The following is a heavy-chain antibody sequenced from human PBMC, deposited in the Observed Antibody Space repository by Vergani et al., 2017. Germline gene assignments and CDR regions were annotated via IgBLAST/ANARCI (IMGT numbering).Heavy chain of an antibody. CDR2: IYYSGST. D-gene: IGHD6-13*01. V-gene: IGHV4-39*01. Sequence: QLQLQESDPGLVKPSETLSLTCTVSGGSIRSTFYYWGWIRQPPGKGLERIGTIYYSGSTYYNPSLKSRVTISVDTSKNQFSLKLNSVTAADTAVYYCARHKEQLVPGNYYYYYYMDVWVKGTTVTVSS. J-gene: IGHJ6*03. CDR3: ARHKEQLVPGNYYYYYYMDV. CDR1: GGSIRSTFYY.